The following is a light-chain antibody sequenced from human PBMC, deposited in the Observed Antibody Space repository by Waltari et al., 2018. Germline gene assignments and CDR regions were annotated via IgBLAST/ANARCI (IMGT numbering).Light chain of an antibody. CDR3: QQRRHWPPYT. J-gene: IGKJ2*01. CDR2: DAS. CDR1: QNLGMQ. Sequence: EIVLTQSPATLALAPGEGATLSCRASQNLGMQLCWYQHRPSPSPRLLNYDASTRATGIPARFSGSGSGTDFTHSISSVAPEDFAIYFCQQRRHWPPYTFGQGPKLELK. V-gene: IGKV3-11*01.